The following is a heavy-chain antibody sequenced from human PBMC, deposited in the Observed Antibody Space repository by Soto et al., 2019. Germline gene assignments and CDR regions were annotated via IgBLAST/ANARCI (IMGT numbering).Heavy chain of an antibody. CDR1: GFTFSSYG. V-gene: IGHV3-30*18. CDR2: ISYDGSNK. D-gene: IGHD3-9*01. CDR3: AKDYDILTGYYSGWFDP. J-gene: IGHJ5*02. Sequence: QVQLVESGGGVVQPGRSLRLSCAASGFTFSSYGMHWVRQAPGKGLEWVAVISYDGSNKYYADSVKGRFTISRDNSKNTRYLQMNSLRAEDTAVYYCAKDYDILTGYYSGWFDPWGQGTLVTVSS.